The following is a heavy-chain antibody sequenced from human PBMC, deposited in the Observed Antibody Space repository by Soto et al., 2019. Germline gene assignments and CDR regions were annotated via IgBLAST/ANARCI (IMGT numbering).Heavy chain of an antibody. Sequence: QVQLVQSGAEVKKSGASVKVSCKASGYTFTTDDISWVRQAPGQGLEWMGWISAFNGNTNYAQKLQGRVTMTTDTSTSTAYMELRSLRSDDTAVYYCARAVSHFYHYYYMDVWGKGTTVTVSS. D-gene: IGHD2-8*01. CDR2: ISAFNGNT. CDR3: ARAVSHFYHYYYMDV. J-gene: IGHJ6*03. CDR1: GYTFTTDD. V-gene: IGHV1-18*01.